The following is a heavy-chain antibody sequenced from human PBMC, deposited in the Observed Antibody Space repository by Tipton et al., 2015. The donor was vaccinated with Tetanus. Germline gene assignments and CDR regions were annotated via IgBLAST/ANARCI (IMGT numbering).Heavy chain of an antibody. CDR3: ARQGMAGYEIFDN. D-gene: IGHD5-12*01. V-gene: IGHV4-39*01. Sequence: TLSLTCAVSGDSTRNINYYWGWVRQPPGKGLEWLASIYYSGNTYYNPALRSRLTISLDTAKNQFSLKMQSVTGADTALYFCARQGMAGYEIFDNGGRGTQVTVSS. CDR1: GDSTRNINYY. J-gene: IGHJ4*02. CDR2: IYYSGNT.